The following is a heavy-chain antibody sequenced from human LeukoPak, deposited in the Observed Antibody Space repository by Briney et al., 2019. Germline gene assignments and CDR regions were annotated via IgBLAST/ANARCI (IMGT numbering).Heavy chain of an antibody. J-gene: IGHJ4*02. CDR2: ISYDGSNK. CDR1: GFTFSSYG. Sequence: GRSLRLSCAASGFTFSSYGMHWVRQAPGKGLEWVAVISYDGSNKYYADSVKGRFTISRDNSKNTLYLQMNSLRAEDTAVYYCAKDVTTVTMGFDYWGQGTLVTVSS. D-gene: IGHD4-17*01. CDR3: AKDVTTVTMGFDY. V-gene: IGHV3-30*18.